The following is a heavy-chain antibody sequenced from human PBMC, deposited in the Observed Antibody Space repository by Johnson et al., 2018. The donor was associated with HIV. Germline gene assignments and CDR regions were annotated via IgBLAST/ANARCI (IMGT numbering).Heavy chain of an antibody. D-gene: IGHD4-11*01. Sequence: QVQLVESGGGLVKPGGSLRLSCAASGFTFSDYYMSWIRQAPGKGLEWVSAISGSGGNTYYPGSVKGRFTISRENAKNSLYLQMNSLRVGDTAVYYCARSPLYDTTVFDIWGQGTRVTVSS. V-gene: IGHV3-11*04. J-gene: IGHJ3*02. CDR3: ARSPLYDTTVFDI. CDR2: ISGSGGNT. CDR1: GFTFSDYY.